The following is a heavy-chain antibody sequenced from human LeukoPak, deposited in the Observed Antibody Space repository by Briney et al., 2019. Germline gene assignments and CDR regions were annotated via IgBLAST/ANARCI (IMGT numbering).Heavy chain of an antibody. CDR2: ISSSSSYI. V-gene: IGHV3-21*01. J-gene: IGHJ6*02. D-gene: IGHD2-15*01. CDR1: GFNFSSYS. CDR3: ARAFYLAAPGGYYGMDV. Sequence: GGSLRLSCAASGFNFSSYSMNWVRQAPGKGLEWVSSISSSSSYIYYADPVKGRFTISRDNAKNSLYLQMNSLRAEDTAVYYCARAFYLAAPGGYYGMDVWGQGTTVTVSS.